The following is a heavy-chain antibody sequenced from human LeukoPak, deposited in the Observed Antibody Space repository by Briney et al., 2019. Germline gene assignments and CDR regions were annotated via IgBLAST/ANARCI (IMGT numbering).Heavy chain of an antibody. CDR3: ARDAPGKAVAGSLDY. J-gene: IGHJ4*02. V-gene: IGHV1-18*04. CDR2: ISAYNGNT. D-gene: IGHD6-19*01. CDR1: GYTFTGYY. Sequence: GASVKVSCKASGYTFTGYYMHWVRQAPGQGLEWMGWISAYNGNTNYAQKLQGRVTMTTDTSTSTAYMELRSLRSDDTAVYYCARDAPGKAVAGSLDYWGQGTLVTVSS.